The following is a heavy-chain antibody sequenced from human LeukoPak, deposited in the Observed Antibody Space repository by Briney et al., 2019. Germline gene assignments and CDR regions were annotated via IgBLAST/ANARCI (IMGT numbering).Heavy chain of an antibody. CDR1: GGSISSYY. CDR3: ASPDRLDAFDI. J-gene: IGHJ3*02. Sequence: PSETLSLTCTVTGGSISSYYWSSIRQPPGKGLEWIGYIYTSGSTNYNPSLKSRVTIPVDTSMSQFSLKLSSVTAADTAVYYCASPDRLDAFDIWGQGQWSPSLQ. V-gene: IGHV4-4*09. CDR2: IYTSGST. D-gene: IGHD1-14*01.